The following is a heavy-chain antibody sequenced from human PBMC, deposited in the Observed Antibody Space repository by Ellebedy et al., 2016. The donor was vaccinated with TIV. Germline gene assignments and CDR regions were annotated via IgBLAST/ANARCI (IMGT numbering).Heavy chain of an antibody. D-gene: IGHD1-1*01. CDR2: IDSSSTYI. J-gene: IGHJ4*02. V-gene: IGHV3-21*01. Sequence: GESLKISCAASGFTFSSFGMNWVRQASGKGLEWVSSIDSSSTYIYYADSVKGRFTIFRDDDKNALYLQMNSLRAEDTAVYYCARKPMNPTDLYGNFDHWGQGTLVTVSS. CDR1: GFTFSSFG. CDR3: ARKPMNPTDLYGNFDH.